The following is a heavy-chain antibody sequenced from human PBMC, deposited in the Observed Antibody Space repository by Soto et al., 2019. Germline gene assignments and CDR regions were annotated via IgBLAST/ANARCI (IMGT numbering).Heavy chain of an antibody. CDR3: AREASAVISLDY. V-gene: IGHV1-2*02. CDR1: GYTFTAYS. J-gene: IGHJ4*02. Sequence: QVQLVHSEAEVKKPGASVKVSCKDSGYTFTAYSMHWVRQAPGQGLEWVGWFNPNSGDTIYAQKFQGRVTLTRDTSIGTAYMELYSLTSDDTAVYYCAREASAVISLDYWGQGTLVTVSS. D-gene: IGHD6-19*01. CDR2: FNPNSGDT.